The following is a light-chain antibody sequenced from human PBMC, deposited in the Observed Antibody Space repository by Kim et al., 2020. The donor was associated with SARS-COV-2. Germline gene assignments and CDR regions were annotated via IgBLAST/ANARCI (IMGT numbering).Light chain of an antibody. J-gene: IGKJ1*01. Sequence: DIVLTQSPGTLSLSPGERATLSCRASQSISSSHLAWYQQKPGQAPRLLMSGASTRATGIPDRFSGSGSGTDFTLTISRLEPEDVAVYYCQQYGSSPTWTFGQGAKVEIK. CDR2: GAS. CDR3: QQYGSSPTWT. CDR1: QSISSSH. V-gene: IGKV3-20*01.